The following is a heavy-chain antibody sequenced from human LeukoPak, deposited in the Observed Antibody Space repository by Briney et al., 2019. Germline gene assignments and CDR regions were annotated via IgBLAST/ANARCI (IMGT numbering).Heavy chain of an antibody. D-gene: IGHD3-16*01. CDR2: INHSGST. J-gene: IGHJ6*03. CDR1: GGSFSGYY. V-gene: IGHV4-34*01. Sequence: PSGTLSLTCAVYGGSFSGYYWSWIRQPPGKGLEWVGEINHSGSTNYNPSLKSRVTISVDTSKNQFSLKLSSVTAADTAVYYCARGPRLLISRYYYYMDVWGKGTTVTVSS. CDR3: ARGPRLLISRYYYYMDV.